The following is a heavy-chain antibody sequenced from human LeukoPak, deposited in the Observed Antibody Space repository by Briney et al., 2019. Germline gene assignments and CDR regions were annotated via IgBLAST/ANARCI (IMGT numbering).Heavy chain of an antibody. V-gene: IGHV6-1*01. CDR2: TYYRSNRYS. CDR3: EREITLGGVIAPFDY. Sequence: SQTLSLTCATSGDSVSSNSAAWNWIMQSPSRDLEWLGRTYYRSNRYSDYAVAVKSRITSNPDTSKNQFSLQLNSVTPEDAAVYYCEREITLGGVIAPFDYSGQGTLVTVSS. J-gene: IGHJ4*02. D-gene: IGHD3-16*02. CDR1: GDSVSSNSAA.